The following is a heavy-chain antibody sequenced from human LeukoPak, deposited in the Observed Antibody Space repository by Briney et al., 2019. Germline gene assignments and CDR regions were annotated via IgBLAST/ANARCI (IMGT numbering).Heavy chain of an antibody. CDR2: ISNGGGST. V-gene: IGHV3-23*01. Sequence: PGGSLRLSCAASGFTFSTYAMSWVRQAPGKGLEWVSGISNGGGSTYYSDSVRGRFTISRDNSKNTLFLQMNSLRAEDTAVYHCAKHDYSSSGFGYWGQGTLVTVSS. CDR3: AKHDYSSSGFGY. J-gene: IGHJ4*02. D-gene: IGHD4-4*01. CDR1: GFTFSTYA.